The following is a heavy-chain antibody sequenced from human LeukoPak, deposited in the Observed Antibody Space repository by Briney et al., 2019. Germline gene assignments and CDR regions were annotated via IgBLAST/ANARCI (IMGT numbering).Heavy chain of an antibody. V-gene: IGHV3-21*01. J-gene: IGHJ6*03. CDR1: GFTFSSYS. Sequence: PGGSLRLSCAASGFTFSSYSMNWVRQAPGKGLEWVSSISSSSSYIYYADSVKGRFTISRDNAKNSLYLQMNSLRAEDTAVYYCARDPLTLYDYYMDVWGKGTTVTVSS. CDR2: ISSSSSYI. CDR3: ARDPLTLYDYYMDV. D-gene: IGHD3-9*01.